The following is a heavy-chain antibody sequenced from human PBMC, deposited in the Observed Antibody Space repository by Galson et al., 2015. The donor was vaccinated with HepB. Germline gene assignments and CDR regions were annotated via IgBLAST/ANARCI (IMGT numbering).Heavy chain of an antibody. J-gene: IGHJ4*02. D-gene: IGHD3-9*01. CDR1: GLTFSSYW. Sequence: SLRLSCAASGLTFSSYWMNWVRQAPGKGLEWVANIKWDGNVKYYVDSVKGRFTISRDNAKNSVYLQMNSLRAEDTAVYYCATLTGCYPGKKVEDIDNWGQETLVTVSS. CDR2: IKWDGNVK. V-gene: IGHV3-7*01. CDR3: ATLTGCYPGKKVEDIDN.